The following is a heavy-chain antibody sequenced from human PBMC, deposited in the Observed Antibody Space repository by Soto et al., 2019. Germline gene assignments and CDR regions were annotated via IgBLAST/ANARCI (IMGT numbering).Heavy chain of an antibody. CDR3: AKGAVAGTPTSYYYYGMDV. CDR2: IIPIFGTV. D-gene: IGHD6-19*01. V-gene: IGHV1-69*12. Sequence: QVQLLQSGAEVKKPGSSVRVSCEASGGTFRTYAISWVRQAPGQGLEWMGEIIPIFGTVNYAQKFQGRVTITAYESTTTVYMDLRSLRSEDTAVYYCAKGAVAGTPTSYYYYGMDVWDQGTTVTVSS. J-gene: IGHJ6*02. CDR1: GGTFRTYA.